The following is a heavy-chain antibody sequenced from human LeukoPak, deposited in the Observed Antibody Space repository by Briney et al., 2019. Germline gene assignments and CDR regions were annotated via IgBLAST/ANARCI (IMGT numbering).Heavy chain of an antibody. V-gene: IGHV3-53*01. Sequence: GGSLRLSCAASGFTVSSNYMSWVRQAPGKGLEWVSVIYSGGSTYYADSVKGRFTISRDNSRNTLYLQMNSLRAEDTAVYYCARETAGDYDFWSGPNWFDPWGQGTLVTVSS. CDR2: IYSGGST. CDR1: GFTVSSNY. J-gene: IGHJ5*02. D-gene: IGHD3-3*01. CDR3: ARETAGDYDFWSGPNWFDP.